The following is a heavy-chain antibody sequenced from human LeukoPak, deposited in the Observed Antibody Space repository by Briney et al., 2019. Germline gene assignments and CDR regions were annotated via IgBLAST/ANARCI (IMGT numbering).Heavy chain of an antibody. CDR2: IKQDGSEK. Sequence: GGSLRLSCAASGFTFSSYWMSWVRQAPGKGLEWVANIKQDGSEKYYADSVKGRFTISSDSANNSLYLQMNNLRAEDTAVYYCARGRLLRLTYFFDSWGQGTLVTVSS. J-gene: IGHJ4*02. D-gene: IGHD1-26*01. CDR3: ARGRLLRLTYFFDS. V-gene: IGHV3-7*01. CDR1: GFTFSSYW.